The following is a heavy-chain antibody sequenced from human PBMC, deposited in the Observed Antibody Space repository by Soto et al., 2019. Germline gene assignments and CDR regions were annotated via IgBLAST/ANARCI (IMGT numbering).Heavy chain of an antibody. CDR1: GGSVSSGSYY. Sequence: PSETLSLTCTVSGGSVSSGSYYWSWIRQPPGKGLEWIGYIYYSGSTNYNPSLKSRVTISVDTSKNQFSLKLSSVTAADTAVYYCARRYGSAIDYWGQGTLVTVPS. V-gene: IGHV4-61*01. D-gene: IGHD1-26*01. CDR3: ARRYGSAIDY. J-gene: IGHJ4*02. CDR2: IYYSGST.